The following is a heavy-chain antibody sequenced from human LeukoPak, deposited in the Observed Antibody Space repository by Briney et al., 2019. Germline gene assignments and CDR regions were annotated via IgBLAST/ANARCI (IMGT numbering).Heavy chain of an antibody. CDR2: ISGNGGVI. D-gene: IGHD1-1*01. J-gene: IGHJ4*02. CDR1: GFTFSDNY. CDR3: ARDPRTVRI. V-gene: IGHV3-11*04. Sequence: AGGSRRLSWAASGFTFSDNYMTWVRQAPGKGLEWLSYISGNGGVIQYADSVKGRFTISRDNAKNLLYLQMDSLRVEDTAIYYCARDPRTVRIWGQGTLVTVSS.